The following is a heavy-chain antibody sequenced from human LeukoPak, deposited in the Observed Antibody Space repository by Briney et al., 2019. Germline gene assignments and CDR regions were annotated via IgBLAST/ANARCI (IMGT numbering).Heavy chain of an antibody. J-gene: IGHJ3*02. D-gene: IGHD3-22*01. CDR1: GGSISSYY. CDR3: AAYPHYYDSSGAFDI. Sequence: SETLSLTCTVSGGSISSYYWSWIRQPPGKGLEWPGYIYYSGSTNYNPSLKSRVTISVDTSKNQFSLKPSSVTAADTAVYYCAAYPHYYDSSGAFDIWGQGTMVTVSS. V-gene: IGHV4-59*01. CDR2: IYYSGST.